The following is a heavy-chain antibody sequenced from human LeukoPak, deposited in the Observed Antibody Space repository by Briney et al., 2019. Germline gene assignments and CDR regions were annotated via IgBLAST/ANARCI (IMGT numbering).Heavy chain of an antibody. CDR3: ARDDGYGELDY. D-gene: IGHD4-17*01. J-gene: IGHJ4*02. Sequence: PGGSLRLSCAASGFTVSSNYMSWVRQAPGKGLEWVSVIYSGGSTYYADSVKGRFTISRDNSKNTLYLQMNGLRAEDTAVYYCARDDGYGELDYWGQGTLVTVSS. CDR1: GFTVSSNY. V-gene: IGHV3-53*01. CDR2: IYSGGST.